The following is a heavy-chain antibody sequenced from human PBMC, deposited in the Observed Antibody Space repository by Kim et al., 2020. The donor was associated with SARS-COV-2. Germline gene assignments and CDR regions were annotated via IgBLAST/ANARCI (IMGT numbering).Heavy chain of an antibody. Sequence: GGSLRLSCAASGFTFSSYWMSWVRQAPGKGLEWVANIKQEGSEKYYVDSVKGRFTISRDNAKNSLYLQMNSLRAEDTAVYYCARDVALPDRYFDWLLFNHEPAGFDYWGQGTLVTVSS. J-gene: IGHJ4*02. CDR2: IKQEGSEK. V-gene: IGHV3-7*03. CDR3: ARDVALPDRYFDWLLFNHEPAGFDY. D-gene: IGHD3-9*01. CDR1: GFTFSSYW.